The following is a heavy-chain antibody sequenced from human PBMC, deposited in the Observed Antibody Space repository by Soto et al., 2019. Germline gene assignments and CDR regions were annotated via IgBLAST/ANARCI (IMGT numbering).Heavy chain of an antibody. CDR2: IYYTGAA. V-gene: IGHV4-31*01. D-gene: IGHD2-21*01. J-gene: IGHJ4*02. CDR3: ASGTFNDISFDS. Sequence: QVQLQESGPGLVKPSQTLTLTCSVSGGSIDTGGFYWSWAPQLPGKGLQWIGYIYYTGAAYYNPALKSPVVISLDTSANQFSLSLTSLTAADTAVYYCASGTFNDISFDSWGQGRLVTVSS. CDR1: GGSIDTGGFY.